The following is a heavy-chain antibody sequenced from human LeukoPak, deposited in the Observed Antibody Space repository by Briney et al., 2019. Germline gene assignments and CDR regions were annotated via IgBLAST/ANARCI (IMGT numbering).Heavy chain of an antibody. V-gene: IGHV1-69*13. J-gene: IGHJ6*02. CDR3: ARGRIAAAGTDYYGMDV. CDR2: IIPIFGTA. D-gene: IGHD6-13*01. CDR1: GGTFSSYA. Sequence: SVKVSCKASGGTFSSYAISWVRQAPGQGLEWMGGIIPIFGTANYAQKFQGRVTITADESTSTAYMELSSLRSEDTAVYYCARGRIAAAGTDYYGMDVWGQGTTVTVSS.